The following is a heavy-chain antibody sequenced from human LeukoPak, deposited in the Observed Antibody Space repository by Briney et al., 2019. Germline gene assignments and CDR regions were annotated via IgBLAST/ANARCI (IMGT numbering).Heavy chain of an antibody. J-gene: IGHJ4*02. V-gene: IGHV3-21*01. CDR3: ARWAVVR. Sequence: KTGGSLRLSCAASGFTFSSYAMSWVRQAPGKGLEWVSSISSSSSYIYYAGSVKGRFTISRDNAKNSLYLQMNSLRAEDTAVYYCARWAVVRWGQGTLVTVSS. CDR2: ISSSSSYI. CDR1: GFTFSSYA. D-gene: IGHD3-22*01.